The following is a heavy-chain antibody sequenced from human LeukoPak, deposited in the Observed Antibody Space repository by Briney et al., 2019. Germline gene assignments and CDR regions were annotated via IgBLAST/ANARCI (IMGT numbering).Heavy chain of an antibody. V-gene: IGHV4-34*01. CDR2: INHSGST. D-gene: IGHD4-23*01. CDR1: GGSFSGYY. J-gene: IGHJ5*02. Sequence: SETLSLTCAVYGGSFSGYYWSWIRQPPGKGLEWIGEINHSGSTNYNPSLKSRVTISVDTSKNQFSLKLSSVTAADTAVYYCAREQQGYGGNSVIVVWFDPWGQGTLVTVSS. CDR3: AREQQGYGGNSVIVVWFDP.